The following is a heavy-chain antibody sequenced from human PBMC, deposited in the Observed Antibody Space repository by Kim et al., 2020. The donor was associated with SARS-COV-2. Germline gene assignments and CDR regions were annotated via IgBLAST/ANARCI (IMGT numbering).Heavy chain of an antibody. D-gene: IGHD4-17*01. V-gene: IGHV1-18*01. CDR3: ARWVYGDYDEDF. CDR1: GYTFDNYA. J-gene: IGHJ1*01. Sequence: ASVKVSCKASGYTFDNYAITWVRQAPGQGLEWMGWISAYTGNTNYAQRFQGRVTLTTETSTTTAYMEMRSLRSDDTAVYYCARWVYGDYDEDFWGQGTLVSVSS. CDR2: ISAYTGNT.